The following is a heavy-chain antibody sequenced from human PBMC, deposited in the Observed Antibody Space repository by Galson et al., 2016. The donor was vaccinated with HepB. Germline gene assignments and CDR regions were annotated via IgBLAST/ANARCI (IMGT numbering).Heavy chain of an antibody. V-gene: IGHV1-69*06. CDR3: ASRPIDYYYMDV. CDR2: IIPMFGTA. J-gene: IGHJ6*03. D-gene: IGHD2-15*01. CDR1: GATFSNSG. Sequence: SVKVSCKASGATFSNSGINWVRQAPGQGLEWMGGIIPMFGTANYAQKFQGRVTITADISASTANMELSSLRSEDTAVYSCASRPIDYYYMDVWGKGTTVTVSS.